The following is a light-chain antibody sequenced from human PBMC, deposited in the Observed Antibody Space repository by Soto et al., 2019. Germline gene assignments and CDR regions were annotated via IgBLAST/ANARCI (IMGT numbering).Light chain of an antibody. V-gene: IGLV2-14*01. Sequence: QSALTQPASVSGSPGQSITISCTGTSSDVGDWNYVSWYQQHTGKAPRVMIYEVSNRPSGVSDRFSGSKSGNTASLTISGLQPDDEADYFGGSYTSSTTLLVFGGGTKVTV. J-gene: IGLJ1*01. CDR2: EVS. CDR1: SSDVGDWNY. CDR3: GSYTSSTTLLV.